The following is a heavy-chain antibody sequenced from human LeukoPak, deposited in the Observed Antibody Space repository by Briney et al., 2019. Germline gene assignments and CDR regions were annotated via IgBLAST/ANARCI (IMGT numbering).Heavy chain of an antibody. CDR3: ASRSGTYPYYIDY. CDR1: GYTFTSYG. CDR2: ISTYNGNA. D-gene: IGHD1-26*01. J-gene: IGHJ4*02. Sequence: GASVKVSCKTSGYTFTSYGITWVRQAPGQGLEWKGWISTYNGNANYAKKFQGRVTMTTDTSTSTAFMELRSLTSDDTAVYYCASRSGTYPYYIDYWGQGTLVTVSS. V-gene: IGHV1-18*01.